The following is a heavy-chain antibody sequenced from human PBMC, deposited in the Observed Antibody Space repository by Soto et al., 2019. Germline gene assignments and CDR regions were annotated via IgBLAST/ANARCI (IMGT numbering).Heavy chain of an antibody. CDR2: INAGNGNT. CDR1: GYTFTSYA. J-gene: IGHJ4*02. CDR3: ATNEGITGTLDY. Sequence: ASVRVSCKASGYTFTSYAMHWVRQAPGQRLEWMGWINAGNGNTKYSQKFQGRVTITRDTSASTAYMELSSLRSEDTAVYYCATNEGITGTLDYWGQGTLVTVSS. D-gene: IGHD1-20*01. V-gene: IGHV1-3*01.